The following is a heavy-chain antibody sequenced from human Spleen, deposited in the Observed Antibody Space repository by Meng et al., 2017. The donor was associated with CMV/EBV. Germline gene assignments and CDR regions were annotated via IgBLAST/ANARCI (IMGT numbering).Heavy chain of an antibody. V-gene: IGHV3-30*04. CDR3: ARAKGSYQLPIDLFDY. CDR2: ISYDGSNK. CDR1: GFTFSSYA. Sequence: GESLKISCAASGFTFSSYAMHWVRQAPGKGLEWVAVISYDGSNKYYADSVKGRFTISRDNSKNTLYLQMNSLRAEDTAVYYCARAKGSYQLPIDLFDYWGQGTPVTVSS. D-gene: IGHD2-2*01. J-gene: IGHJ4*02.